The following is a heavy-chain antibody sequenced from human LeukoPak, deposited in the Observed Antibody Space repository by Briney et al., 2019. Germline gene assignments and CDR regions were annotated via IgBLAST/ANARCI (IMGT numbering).Heavy chain of an antibody. V-gene: IGHV3-23*01. CDR3: AKWSMRGTYGMDV. CDR1: GFTFSNYA. CDR2: ISGSGGST. Sequence: PGGSLRLSCAASGFTFSNYAMNWVRQAPGKGLEWVSAISGSGGSTYYADSVKGRSTISRDNSKNTLYLQMNSLRAEDTAVYYCAKWSMRGTYGMDVWGQGTTVTVSS. J-gene: IGHJ6*02.